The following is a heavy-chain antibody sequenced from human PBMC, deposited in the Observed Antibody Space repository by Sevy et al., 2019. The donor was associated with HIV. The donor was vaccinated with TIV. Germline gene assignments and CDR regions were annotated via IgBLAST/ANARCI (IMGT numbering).Heavy chain of an antibody. Sequence: GGSLRLSCAASGFIFGDHVIHWVRQAPGKGLEWVACIWYDGSKKYYADSVKGRFTISRDNSKNTLYLEMNNLRVEDXXXXXXXXXXXXXXLPDDYWGQGTLVTVSS. CDR3: XXXXXXXXLPDDY. CDR2: IWYDGSKK. J-gene: IGHJ4*02. CDR1: GFIFGDHV. V-gene: IGHV3-30*02.